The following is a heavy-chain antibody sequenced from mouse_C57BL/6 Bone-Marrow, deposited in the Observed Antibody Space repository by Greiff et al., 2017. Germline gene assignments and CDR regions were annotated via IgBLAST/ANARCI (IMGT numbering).Heavy chain of an antibody. CDR2: IDPENGDT. CDR1: GFNIKDDY. CDR3: TTMGYDPYWYFDV. Sequence: EVQLQQSGAELVRPGASVKLSCTASGFNIKDDYMHWVKQRPEQGLEWIGWIDPENGDTAYASKFQGKATITADTASNTAYLQLSSVKSEDTAVYYSTTMGYDPYWYFDVWGTGTTVTVSS. V-gene: IGHV14-4*01. J-gene: IGHJ1*03. D-gene: IGHD2-2*01.